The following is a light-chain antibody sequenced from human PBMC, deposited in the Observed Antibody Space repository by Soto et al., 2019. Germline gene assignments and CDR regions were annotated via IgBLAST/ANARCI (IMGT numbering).Light chain of an antibody. V-gene: IGKV1D-13*01. CDR2: DAS. CDR3: QQFNNWPVT. J-gene: IGKJ3*01. CDR1: QAISSA. Sequence: GDIVTTTCLASQAISSALAWYQQKPGKPPKLLIYDASTLQSGVPSRFSGTASGTDFTLTINSLQPEDSATYYCQQFNNWPVTFGPGTNVDIK.